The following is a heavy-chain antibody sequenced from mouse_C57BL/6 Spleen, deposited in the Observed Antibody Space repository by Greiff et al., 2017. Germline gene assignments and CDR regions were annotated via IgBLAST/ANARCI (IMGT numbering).Heavy chain of an antibody. J-gene: IGHJ4*01. CDR2: IDPSDSYT. V-gene: IGHV1-59*01. Sequence: QVQLQQPGAELVRPGTSVKLSCKASGYTFTSYWMHWVKQRPGQGLEWIGVIDPSDSYTNYNQKFKGKATLTVDTSSSTAYMQLSSLTSEDSAVYYCAIGYDYYYYAMDYWGQGTSVTVSS. CDR3: AIGYDYYYYAMDY. D-gene: IGHD2-4*01. CDR1: GYTFTSYW.